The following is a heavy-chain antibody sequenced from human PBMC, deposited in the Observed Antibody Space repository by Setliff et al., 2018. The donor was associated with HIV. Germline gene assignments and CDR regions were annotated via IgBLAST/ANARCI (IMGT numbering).Heavy chain of an antibody. Sequence: PSETLSLTCSVSGDSISSSSYYWGWIRQPPGKGLEWIGSMYYRGNTYYNPSLQSRVAISVDTSKNHFSLRLRSVTAPATAVYYCARETYYYASSGYPGFDSWGQGTLVTVSS. D-gene: IGHD3-22*01. J-gene: IGHJ4*02. CDR1: GDSISSSSYY. CDR2: MYYRGNT. CDR3: ARETYYYASSGYPGFDS. V-gene: IGHV4-39*07.